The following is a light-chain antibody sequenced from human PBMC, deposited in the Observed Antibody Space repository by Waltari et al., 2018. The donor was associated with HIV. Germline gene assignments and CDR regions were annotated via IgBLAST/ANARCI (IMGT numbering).Light chain of an antibody. CDR1: QSVLYSSNNKNY. J-gene: IGKJ4*01. CDR3: QQYYSTPLT. Sequence: DIVMTQSPDSLAVSLGERATINCKSSQSVLYSSNNKNYLAWYQQKPGQPPELLIYWASNRESGVPDRFSGSGSATDFTLTISSLQAEDVAVYYCQQYYSTPLTFGGGTQVEIK. CDR2: WAS. V-gene: IGKV4-1*01.